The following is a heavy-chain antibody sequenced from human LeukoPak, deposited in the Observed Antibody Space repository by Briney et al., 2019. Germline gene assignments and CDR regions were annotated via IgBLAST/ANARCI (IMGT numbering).Heavy chain of an antibody. CDR1: GFTFDDYA. D-gene: IGHD3-10*02. J-gene: IGHJ6*04. CDR2: ITWNSDNI. V-gene: IGHV3-9*01. Sequence: GGSLRLSCAASGFTFDDYAMHWVRQAPGKGLEWVSGITWNSDNIEYADSVKGRFTISRDNAKNSLYLQMNSPRAEDTAVYYCAELGITMIGGVWGKGTTVTISS. CDR3: AELGITMIGGV.